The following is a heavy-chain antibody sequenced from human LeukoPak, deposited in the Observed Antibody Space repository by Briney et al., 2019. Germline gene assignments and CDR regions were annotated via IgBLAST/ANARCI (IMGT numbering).Heavy chain of an antibody. Sequence: GGSLRLSCAASGFRFSTYSMNWVRQAPGKGLQWVSSISSSSSYIYYAGSVKGRFTISGDNAKNTLYLQMNSLRAEDTAVYYCAKDMGDSSSWYYMDVWGKGTTVTVSS. V-gene: IGHV3-21*01. CDR1: GFRFSTYS. CDR2: ISSSSSYI. J-gene: IGHJ6*03. D-gene: IGHD6-13*01. CDR3: AKDMGDSSSWYYMDV.